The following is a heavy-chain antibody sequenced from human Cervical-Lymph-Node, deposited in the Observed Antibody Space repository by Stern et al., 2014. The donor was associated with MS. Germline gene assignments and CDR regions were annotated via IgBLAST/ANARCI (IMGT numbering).Heavy chain of an antibody. V-gene: IGHV4-4*02. D-gene: IGHD1-26*01. Sequence: QVQLQESGPGLVKPSGTLSLTCAVSGGSISSSNWWSWVRQPPGKGLEWIGEIYHSGSTNYNPSLKSRVTISVDKSKNQFSLKLSSVTAADTAVYYCAGSFRNVGAGTVRWFDPWAREPWSPSPQ. CDR1: GGSISSSNW. CDR2: IYHSGST. J-gene: IGHJ5*02. CDR3: AGSFRNVGAGTVRWFDP.